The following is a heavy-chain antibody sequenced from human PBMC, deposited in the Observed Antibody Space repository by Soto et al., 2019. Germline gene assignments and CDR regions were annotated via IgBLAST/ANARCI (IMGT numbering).Heavy chain of an antibody. D-gene: IGHD1-1*01. J-gene: IGHJ3*02. CDR1: GYTFTGYY. V-gene: IGHV1-2*04. Sequence: ASVKVSCKASGYTFTGYYMHWVRQAPGQGLEWMGWINPNSGGTNYAQKFQGWVTMTRDTSISTAYMELSRLRSDDTAVYYCARGRTSGELERRAAFDIWGQGTMVTVSS. CDR2: INPNSGGT. CDR3: ARGRTSGELERRAAFDI.